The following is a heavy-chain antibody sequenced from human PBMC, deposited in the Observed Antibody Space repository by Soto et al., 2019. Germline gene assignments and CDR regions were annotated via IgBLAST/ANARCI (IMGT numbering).Heavy chain of an antibody. J-gene: IGHJ6*02. CDR3: ARQGFGALHGLVDV. CDR2: IYYSGST. Sequence: SETLSLTCTVSGGSISSSSYCWAWIRQPPGKGLEWIGSIYYSGSTYYNPSLKSRVAISLDTSKRQFSLKLTSVTATDTGVYYCARQGFGALHGLVDVWAQGTTVTVS. V-gene: IGHV4-39*01. CDR1: GGSISSSSYC. D-gene: IGHD3-10*01.